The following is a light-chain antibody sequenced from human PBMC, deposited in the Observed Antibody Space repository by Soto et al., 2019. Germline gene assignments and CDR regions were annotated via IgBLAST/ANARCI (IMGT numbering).Light chain of an antibody. Sequence: QSVLTQPASVSGSPGQSITISCTGTSSDVGAYNYVSWYQHHPDKAPKLMIFEVSDRPSGVSNRFSGSNSGNTASLTISGLQAEDEADYFCSSYTSNRTLVFGGVTKVTVL. CDR3: SSYTSNRTLV. V-gene: IGLV2-14*01. J-gene: IGLJ3*02. CDR1: SSDVGAYNY. CDR2: EVS.